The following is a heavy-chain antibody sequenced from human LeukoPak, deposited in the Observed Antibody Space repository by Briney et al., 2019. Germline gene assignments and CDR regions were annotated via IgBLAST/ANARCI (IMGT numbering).Heavy chain of an antibody. Sequence: PSETLSLTCTVSGGSISSSRHYWGWIRQPPGKGLEWIGYIYYSGSTNYNPSLKSRVTISVDTSKNQFSLKLSSVTAADTAVYYCARSEVWWGQGTLVTVSS. CDR3: ARSEVW. CDR2: IYYSGST. CDR1: GGSISSSRHY. D-gene: IGHD3-16*01. J-gene: IGHJ4*02. V-gene: IGHV4-61*05.